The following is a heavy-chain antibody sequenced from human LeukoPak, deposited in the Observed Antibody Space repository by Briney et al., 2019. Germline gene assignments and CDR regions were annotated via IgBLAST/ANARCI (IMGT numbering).Heavy chain of an antibody. D-gene: IGHD3-10*01. J-gene: IGHJ4*02. V-gene: IGHV3-15*01. CDR3: TTDYYGSGSYYLPGY. Sequence: PGGSPRLSCAASGFTFSNAWMSWVRQAPGKGLEWVGRIKSKTDGGTTDYAAPVKGRFTISRDDSKNTLYLQMNSLKTEDTAVYYCTTDYYGSGSYYLPGYWGQGTLVTVSS. CDR1: GFTFSNAW. CDR2: IKSKTDGGTT.